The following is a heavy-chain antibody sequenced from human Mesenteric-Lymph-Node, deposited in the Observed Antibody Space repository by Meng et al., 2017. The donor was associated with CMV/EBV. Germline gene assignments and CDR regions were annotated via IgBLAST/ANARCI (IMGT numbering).Heavy chain of an antibody. D-gene: IGHD3-10*01. J-gene: IGHJ4*02. CDR3: ARGMVRGVIISGY. Sequence: KAAGYTFTSDARNWVRQAPGQGLEWMGWINTNTGNPTYAQGFTGRFVFSLDTSVSTAYLQISSLKAEDTAVYYCARGMVRGVIISGYWGQGTLVTVSS. CDR1: GYTFTSDA. CDR2: INTNTGNP. V-gene: IGHV7-4-1*02.